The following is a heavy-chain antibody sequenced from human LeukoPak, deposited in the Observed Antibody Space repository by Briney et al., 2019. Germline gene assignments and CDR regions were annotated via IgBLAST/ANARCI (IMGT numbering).Heavy chain of an antibody. CDR3: ARGVEPLAANTLAY. D-gene: IGHD1-14*01. CDR2: LYSDGNT. Sequence: GGSLRLSCAASGFTVITNDMTWVLQAPGKWLDWVSVLYSDGNTKYADPVQGRFTISRDNSKNTLYLEMNSLSPDDTAVYYCARGVEPLAANTLAYWGQGTLVTVSS. CDR1: GFTVITND. V-gene: IGHV3-53*01. J-gene: IGHJ4*02.